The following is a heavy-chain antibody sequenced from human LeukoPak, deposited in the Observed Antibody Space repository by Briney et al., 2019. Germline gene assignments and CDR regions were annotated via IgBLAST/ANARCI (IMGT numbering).Heavy chain of an antibody. CDR1: GGTFSSYA. J-gene: IGHJ3*02. CDR2: IIPIFGTA. CDR3: ARATYIGGTGTTGAFDI. D-gene: IGHD1-7*01. Sequence: ASVKVSCKASGGTFSSYAISWVRQAPGQGLEWMGGIIPIFGTANYAQKFQGRVTITADESTSTAYMELSSLRSEDTAVYYCARATYIGGTGTTGAFDIWGQGTMVTVSS. V-gene: IGHV1-69*13.